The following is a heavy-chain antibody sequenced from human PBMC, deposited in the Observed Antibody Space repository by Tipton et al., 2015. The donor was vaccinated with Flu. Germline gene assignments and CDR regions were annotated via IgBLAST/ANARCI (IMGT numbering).Heavy chain of an antibody. CDR3: ARDSAVVPRALDY. D-gene: IGHD2-2*01. J-gene: IGHJ4*02. CDR2: IYYSGNT. CDR1: GVSISTYY. V-gene: IGHV4-59*01. Sequence: TLSLTCTVSGVSISTYYWSWIRQPPGKGLEWIGYIYYSGNTKYNPSLKSRVTISVDTSKTQFSLKLSSVTAADTAVYYCARDSAVVPRALDYWGQGTLVTVSS.